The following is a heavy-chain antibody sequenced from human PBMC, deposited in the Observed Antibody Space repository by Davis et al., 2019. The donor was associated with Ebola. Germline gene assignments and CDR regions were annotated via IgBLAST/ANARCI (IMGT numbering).Heavy chain of an antibody. CDR2: INHSGST. J-gene: IGHJ5*02. V-gene: IGHV4-39*07. CDR3: ARGWLVRIKSGSYNWFDP. Sequence: MPSETLSLTCTVSGGSISSSSYYWGWIRQPPGKGLEWIGEINHSGSTNYNPSLKSRVTISVDTSKNQFSLKLSSVTAADTAVYYCARGWLVRIKSGSYNWFDPWGQGTLVTVSS. CDR1: GGSISSSSYY. D-gene: IGHD3-3*01.